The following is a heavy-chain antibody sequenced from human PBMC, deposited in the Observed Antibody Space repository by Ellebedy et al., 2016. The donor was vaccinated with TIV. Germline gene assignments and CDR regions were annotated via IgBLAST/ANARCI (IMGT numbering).Heavy chain of an antibody. J-gene: IGHJ4*02. CDR2: INAGNGNT. D-gene: IGHD3-10*01. CDR1: GYTFTSYA. V-gene: IGHV1-3*01. Sequence: AASVKVSCKASGYTFTSYAMHWVRQAPGQRLEWMGWINAGNGNTKYSQKFQGRVTITRDTSASTIYMDLSSLRSEDTAIYYCARATFGSGSYANFDVWGQGTLVTVSS. CDR3: ARATFGSGSYANFDV.